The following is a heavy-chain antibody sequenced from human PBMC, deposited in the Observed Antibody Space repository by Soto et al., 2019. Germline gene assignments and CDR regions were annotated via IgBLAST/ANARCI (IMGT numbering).Heavy chain of an antibody. Sequence: QVQLVQSGAEVKKPGSSVKVSCKASGGTFSSYAISWLRQAPGQGLEWMGGIIPIFGTANYAQKFQGRVTITADESTSTAYMELSSLRSEDTAVYYCAQQHYYDSSGYYENFDYWGQGTLVTVSS. CDR3: AQQHYYDSSGYYENFDY. CDR1: GGTFSSYA. J-gene: IGHJ4*02. D-gene: IGHD3-22*01. V-gene: IGHV1-69*01. CDR2: IIPIFGTA.